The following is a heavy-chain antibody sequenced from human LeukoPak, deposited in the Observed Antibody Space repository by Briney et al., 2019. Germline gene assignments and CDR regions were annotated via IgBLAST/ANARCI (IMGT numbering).Heavy chain of an antibody. CDR1: GGSISGYY. CDR3: ARSVVTLYWYFDL. CDR2: IYYSEST. V-gene: IGHV4-59*01. Sequence: PSETLSLTCTVSGGSISGYYYNWIPQPPGKGLVGIGYIYYSESTNYNPSLKSRVTISLDTSKNQFSLKLSSVTTADTAVYYCARSVVTLYWYFDLWGRGTLVTVSS. J-gene: IGHJ2*01. D-gene: IGHD4-23*01.